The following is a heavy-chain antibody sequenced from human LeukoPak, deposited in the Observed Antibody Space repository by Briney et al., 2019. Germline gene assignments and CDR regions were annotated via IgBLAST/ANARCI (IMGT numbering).Heavy chain of an antibody. J-gene: IGHJ4*02. V-gene: IGHV3-21*01. D-gene: IGHD5-24*01. CDR3: ARVGEEMATIDY. CDR2: TSSSSYI. Sequence: PGGSLRLSCAASGFTFSSYSMNWVRQAPGKGLEWVSSTSSSSYIYYADSVKGRFTISRDNAKNSLYLQMNSLRAEDTAVYYCARVGEEMATIDYWGQGTLVTVSS. CDR1: GFTFSSYS.